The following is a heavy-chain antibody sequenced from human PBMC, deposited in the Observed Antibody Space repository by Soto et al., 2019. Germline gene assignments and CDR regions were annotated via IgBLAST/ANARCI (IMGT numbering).Heavy chain of an antibody. V-gene: IGHV1-18*01. CDR1: GYTFTSYG. CDR3: AREGLELHLGWFEP. CDR2: ISAYNGNT. Sequence: GASVKVSCKASGYTFTSYGISWVRQAPGQGLEWMGWISAYNGNTNYAQKLQGRVTMTTDTSMSTAYMELRSLRSDDTAVYYCAREGLELHLGWFEPLGPGTLVTLPS. D-gene: IGHD1-7*01. J-gene: IGHJ5*02.